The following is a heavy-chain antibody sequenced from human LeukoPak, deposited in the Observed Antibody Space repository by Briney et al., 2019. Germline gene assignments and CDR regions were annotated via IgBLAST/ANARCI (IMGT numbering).Heavy chain of an antibody. V-gene: IGHV1-2*06. J-gene: IGHJ5*02. CDR3: ARAGDYEDWFDP. Sequence: ASVKVSCKASGYTFTGYYMHWVRQAPGQGLEWMGRINPNSGGKNYAQKFQGRVTMTRDTSISTAYMELSRLRSDDTAVYYCARAGDYEDWFDPWGQGTLVTVSS. CDR2: INPNSGGK. CDR1: GYTFTGYY. D-gene: IGHD4-17*01.